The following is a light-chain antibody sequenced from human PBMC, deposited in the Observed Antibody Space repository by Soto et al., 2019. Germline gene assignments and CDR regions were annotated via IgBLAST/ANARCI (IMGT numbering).Light chain of an antibody. Sequence: QSVLTQPPSMSGAPGQRVTVSCSGSSSNIGAGYNVHWYQQLPGTAPKLLIYGGTNRPSGVPDRFSGSKSGASASLTIAGLLAEDEADYYCQSYDSSLSGSVFGGGTKLTVL. V-gene: IGLV1-40*01. CDR2: GGT. CDR1: SSNIGAGYN. CDR3: QSYDSSLSGSV. J-gene: IGLJ3*02.